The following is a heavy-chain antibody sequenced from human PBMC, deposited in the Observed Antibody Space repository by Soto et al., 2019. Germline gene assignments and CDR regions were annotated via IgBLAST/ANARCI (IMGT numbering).Heavy chain of an antibody. V-gene: IGHV2-70*11. CDR3: ALTYYDILTGYYGPYYFHY. Sequence: SGPTLVNPTQTLTLTCTFSGFSLSTSGMCVSWIRQPPGKALEWLARIDWDDDKYYSTSLKTRLTISKDTSKNQVVLTMTNMDPVDTATYYCALTYYDILTGYYGPYYFHYRGQGTLGTRSS. J-gene: IGHJ4*02. D-gene: IGHD3-9*01. CDR1: GFSLSTSGMC. CDR2: IDWDDDK.